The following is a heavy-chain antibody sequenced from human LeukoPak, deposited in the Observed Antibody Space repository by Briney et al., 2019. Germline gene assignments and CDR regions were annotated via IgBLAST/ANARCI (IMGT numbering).Heavy chain of an antibody. CDR1: GFTFSSYG. J-gene: IGHJ5*02. D-gene: IGHD6-19*01. CDR2: ISYGGSNK. CDR3: AREGGNPQWLVLSWFDP. V-gene: IGHV3-30*03. Sequence: PGRSLRLSCAASGFTFSSYGMHWVRQAPGKGLEWVAVISYGGSNKYYADSVKGRFTISRDNSKNTLYLQMNSLRAEDTAVYYCAREGGNPQWLVLSWFDPWGQGTLVTVSS.